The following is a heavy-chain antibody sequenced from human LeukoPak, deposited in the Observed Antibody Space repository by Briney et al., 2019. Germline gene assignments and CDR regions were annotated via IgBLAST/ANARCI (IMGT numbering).Heavy chain of an antibody. CDR3: ARMQLDHDAFDI. V-gene: IGHV3-74*01. J-gene: IGHJ3*02. D-gene: IGHD1-1*01. CDR1: GFTFSSYW. Sequence: PGGSLRLSCPASGFTFSSYWMHWVRQPPGKVLVWVSRINSDWSSTSYADSVEGRFTISRDNAKNTLYLQMNSLRAEDTAVYYCARMQLDHDAFDIWGQGTMVTVSS. CDR2: INSDWSST.